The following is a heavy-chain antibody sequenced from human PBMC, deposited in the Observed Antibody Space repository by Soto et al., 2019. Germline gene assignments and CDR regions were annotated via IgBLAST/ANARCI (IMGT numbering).Heavy chain of an antibody. CDR3: ASRSYQKNWFDP. D-gene: IGHD3-10*01. J-gene: IGHJ5*02. CDR1: GFTFSSYW. CDR2: INSDGSST. Sequence: GGSLRLSCAASGFTFSSYWMHWVRQAPGKGLVWVSRINSDGSSTSYADSVKGRFTISRDNAKNTLYLQMNSLRAEDTAVYYCASRSYQKNWFDPWGQGTPVTVSS. V-gene: IGHV3-74*01.